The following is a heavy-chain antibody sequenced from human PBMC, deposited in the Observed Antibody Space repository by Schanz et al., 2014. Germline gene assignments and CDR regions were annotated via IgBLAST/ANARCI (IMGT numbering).Heavy chain of an antibody. V-gene: IGHV3-23*04. CDR2: ISGRGDNT. CDR3: AKVGGFWSGYSDH. D-gene: IGHD3-3*01. J-gene: IGHJ4*02. Sequence: VQLVESGGGVAQPGGSLRLSCAASGFSFSGYGMIWVRQAPGKGLEWVSGISGRGDNTYYADSVKGRFTISRDNSKNTLYLQMNSLRAEDTAVYYCAKVGGFWSGYSDHWGQGTLVTVSS. CDR1: GFSFSGYG.